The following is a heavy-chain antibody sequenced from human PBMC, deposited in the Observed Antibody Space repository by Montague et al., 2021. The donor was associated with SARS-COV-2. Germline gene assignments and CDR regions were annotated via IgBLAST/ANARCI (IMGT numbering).Heavy chain of an antibody. CDR1: GDSVSSNSGA. Sequence: CAISGDSVSSNSGAWNWLRQSPPRGLEWLRRTYYRSKWYYNYGVSVESRITVNADTSKNQVFLQLNSVTPEDTAVYFCARGLPAGPNFGMDVWGQGTLVTVSS. CDR2: TYYRSKWYY. CDR3: ARGLPAGPNFGMDV. V-gene: IGHV6-1*01. J-gene: IGHJ4*02. D-gene: IGHD1-14*01.